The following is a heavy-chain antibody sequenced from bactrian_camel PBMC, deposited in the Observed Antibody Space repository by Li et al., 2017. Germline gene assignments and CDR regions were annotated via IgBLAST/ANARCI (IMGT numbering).Heavy chain of an antibody. D-gene: IGHD6*01. J-gene: IGHJ6*01. CDR2: INADGRT. CDR3: VRDQYGGSWYETLGY. V-gene: IGHV3S60*01. Sequence: QVQLVESGGGSVHPGGSLRLSCATSGFTFDVADMGWYRQATGTGCELVSRINADGRTYYTDSVKGRFTISQGTAKTTVYLQMNSLKPEDTAVYYCVRDQYGGSWYETLGYWGQGTQVTVS. CDR1: GFTFDVAD.